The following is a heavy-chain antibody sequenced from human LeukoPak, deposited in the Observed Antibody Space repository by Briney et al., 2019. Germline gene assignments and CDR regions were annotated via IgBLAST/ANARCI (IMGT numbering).Heavy chain of an antibody. Sequence: SEALSLTCTVSGDSISSTNFYWGWIRQPPGKGLEWIGSIYNTGSTYYNPSLKSRVTISVDSSKNQFSLKLSSVTAADTAVYYCARHGGSSWYTGLDWGQGTLVTVSS. J-gene: IGHJ4*02. V-gene: IGHV4-39*01. CDR2: IYNTGST. CDR3: ARHGGSSWYTGLD. D-gene: IGHD6-13*01. CDR1: GDSISSTNFY.